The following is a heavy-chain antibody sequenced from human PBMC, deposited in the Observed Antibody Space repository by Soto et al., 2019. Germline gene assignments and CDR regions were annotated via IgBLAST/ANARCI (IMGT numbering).Heavy chain of an antibody. CDR3: ARGEIVGATSITELTDDY. CDR2: ISSSSSYI. V-gene: IGHV3-21*01. D-gene: IGHD1-26*01. CDR1: GFTFSSYS. Sequence: SLRLSCAASGFTFSSYSMNWVRQAPGKGLEWVSSISSSSSYIYYADSVKGRFTISRDNAKNSLYLQMNSLRAEDTAVYYCARGEIVGATSITELTDDYWGQGTLVTVSS. J-gene: IGHJ4*02.